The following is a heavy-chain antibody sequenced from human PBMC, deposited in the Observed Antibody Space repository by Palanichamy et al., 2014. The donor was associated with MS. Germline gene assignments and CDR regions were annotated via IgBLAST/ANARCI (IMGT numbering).Heavy chain of an antibody. CDR1: GFTFSSYA. CDR3: AKVPYNYGYYPVDY. Sequence: EVQLLESGGGLVQPGGSLRLSCAASGFTFSSYAMSWVRQAPGKGLEWVSAISGSGGSTYYADSVKGRFTISRDNSKNTLCLQMNSLRAEDTAVYYCAKVPYNYGYYPVDYWGQGTLVTVSS. CDR2: ISGSGGST. J-gene: IGHJ4*02. V-gene: IGHV3-23*01. D-gene: IGHD5-18*01.